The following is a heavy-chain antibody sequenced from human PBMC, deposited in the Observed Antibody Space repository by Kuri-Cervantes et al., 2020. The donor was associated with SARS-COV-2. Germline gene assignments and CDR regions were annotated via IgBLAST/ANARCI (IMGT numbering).Heavy chain of an antibody. V-gene: IGHV4-4*07. CDR3: AREGSSSANYYYYYYMDA. CDR2: IYTSGST. J-gene: IGHJ6*03. Sequence: SQTLSLTCTVSGGSISSYYWSWIRQPAGKGLEWIGRIYTSGSTNYNPSLKSRVTISVDTSKNQFSLKLSSVTAADTAVYYCAREGSSSANYYYYYYMDAWGKGTTVTVSS. D-gene: IGHD6-6*01. CDR1: GGSISSYY.